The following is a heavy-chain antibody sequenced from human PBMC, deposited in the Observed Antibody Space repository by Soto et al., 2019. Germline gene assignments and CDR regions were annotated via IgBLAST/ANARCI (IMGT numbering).Heavy chain of an antibody. Sequence: ASVKVSCKASGYTFTGYYMHWVRQAPGQGLEWMGWINPNSGGTNYAQKFQGWVTMTRDTSISTAYMELSRLRSDDTAVYYCGSSLAAAGPFYYYYGMDVWGQGTTVTVSS. CDR3: GSSLAAAGPFYYYYGMDV. CDR2: INPNSGGT. D-gene: IGHD6-13*01. J-gene: IGHJ6*02. V-gene: IGHV1-2*04. CDR1: GYTFTGYY.